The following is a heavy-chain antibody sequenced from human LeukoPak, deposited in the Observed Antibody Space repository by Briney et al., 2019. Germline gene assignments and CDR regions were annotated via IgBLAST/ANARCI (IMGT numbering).Heavy chain of an antibody. CDR3: ARGPYYDILTGPGGWFDP. J-gene: IGHJ5*02. V-gene: IGHV4-34*01. D-gene: IGHD3-9*01. CDR2: INHSGST. CDR1: GGSFSGYY. Sequence: SETLSLTCAVYGGSFSGYYWSWIRPPPGKGLEWIGEINHSGSTNYNPSLKSRVTISVDTSKNQFSLKLSSVTAADTAVYYCARGPYYDILTGPGGWFDPWGQGTLVTVSS.